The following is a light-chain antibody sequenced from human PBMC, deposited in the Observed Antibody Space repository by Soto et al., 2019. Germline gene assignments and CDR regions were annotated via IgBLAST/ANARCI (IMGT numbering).Light chain of an antibody. CDR3: QQRSNWPPRST. CDR1: QSVSSY. J-gene: IGKJ4*01. CDR2: DAS. Sequence: EIVLTQSPVTLSLSPGERATLSCRASQSVSSYLAWYQQKPGQAPRLLIYDASNRATGIPPRFSGSGSGTDFTLTISSLEPEDFAVYYCQQRSNWPPRSTFGGGTRVEIK. V-gene: IGKV3-11*01.